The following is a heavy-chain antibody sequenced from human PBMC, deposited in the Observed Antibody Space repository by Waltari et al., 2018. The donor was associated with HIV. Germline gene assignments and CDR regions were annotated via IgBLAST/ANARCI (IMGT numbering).Heavy chain of an antibody. CDR1: GGSFSGYY. J-gene: IGHJ4*02. CDR3: ARMRVGQLAPYYFDY. CDR2: INHSGST. V-gene: IGHV4-34*01. Sequence: QVQLQQWGAGLLKPSETLSLTCAVYGGSFSGYYWSWIRQPPGKGLEWIGEINHSGSTNYNPSLKSRVTISVDTSKNQFSLKLSSVTAADTAVYYCARMRVGQLAPYYFDYWGQGTLVTVSS. D-gene: IGHD6-6*01.